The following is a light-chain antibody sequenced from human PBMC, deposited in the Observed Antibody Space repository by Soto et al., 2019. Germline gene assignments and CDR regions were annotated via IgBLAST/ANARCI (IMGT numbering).Light chain of an antibody. Sequence: EGVTTQSPATLSVSPGERATLSCRASQNVGGDLAWYQQKPGQAPRLLIYRTSTRANGTPVRFSGSGSGTEFTLTISSLQSEDFAVYYCQEYNGRSSFGQGTK. J-gene: IGKJ1*01. CDR3: QEYNGRSS. CDR1: QNVGGD. CDR2: RTS. V-gene: IGKV3-15*01.